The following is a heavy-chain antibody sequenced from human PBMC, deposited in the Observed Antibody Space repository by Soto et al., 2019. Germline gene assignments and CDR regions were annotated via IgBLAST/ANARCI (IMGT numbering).Heavy chain of an antibody. J-gene: IGHJ4*02. CDR2: ISYDGSNK. CDR1: GFTFSSYG. D-gene: IGHD6-19*01. CDR3: AKDVAVAGYYFDY. V-gene: IGHV3-30*18. Sequence: GGSLRLSCAASGFTFSSYGMHWVRQAPGKGLEWVAVISYDGSNKYYADSAKGRFTISRDNSKNTLYLQMNSLRAEDTAVYYCAKDVAVAGYYFDYWGQGTLVTVSS.